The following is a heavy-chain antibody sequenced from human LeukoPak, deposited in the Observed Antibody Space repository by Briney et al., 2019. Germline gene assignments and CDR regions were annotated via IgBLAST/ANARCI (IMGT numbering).Heavy chain of an antibody. J-gene: IGHJ4*02. CDR3: AITGGPTVTAFDL. V-gene: IGHV3-7*02. Sequence: GGSLRLSCVASGFIFRNYWMSWVRQAPGKGLEWVANIDHDGGDKNYVDSVKGRFTISRDNAKSSLYLQMNSLRVEDTAVYYCAITGGPTVTAFDLWGQGILVTVSS. D-gene: IGHD4-17*01. CDR2: IDHDGGDK. CDR1: GFIFRNYW.